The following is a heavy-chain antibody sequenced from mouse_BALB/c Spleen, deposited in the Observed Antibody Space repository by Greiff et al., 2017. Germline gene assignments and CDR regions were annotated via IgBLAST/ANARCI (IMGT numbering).Heavy chain of an antibody. V-gene: IGHV3-6*02. CDR3: ARGVYGYYAMDY. Sequence: ESGPGLVKPSQSLSLTCSVTGYSITSGYYWNWIRQFPGNKLEWMGYISYDGSNNYNPSLKNRISITRDTSKNQFFLKLNSVTTEDTATYYCARGVYGYYAMDYWGQGTSVTVSS. CDR2: ISYDGSN. CDR1: GYSITSGYY. J-gene: IGHJ4*01. D-gene: IGHD1-2*01.